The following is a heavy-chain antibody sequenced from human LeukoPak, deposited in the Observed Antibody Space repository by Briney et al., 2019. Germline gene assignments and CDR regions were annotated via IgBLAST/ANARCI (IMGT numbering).Heavy chain of an antibody. CDR3: ARGYEQWLSDGGFDP. Sequence: ASVKVSCKASGYTFTSYGISWVRQAPGQGLEWMGWISAYNGNTNYAQKLQGRVTMTTDTSTSTAYMELRSLRSDDTAVYYCARGYEQWLSDGGFDPWGQGTLVTVSS. CDR2: ISAYNGNT. D-gene: IGHD6-19*01. J-gene: IGHJ5*02. CDR1: GYTFTSYG. V-gene: IGHV1-18*04.